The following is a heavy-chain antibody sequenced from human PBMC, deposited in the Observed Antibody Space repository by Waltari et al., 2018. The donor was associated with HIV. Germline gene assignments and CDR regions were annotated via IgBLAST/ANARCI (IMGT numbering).Heavy chain of an antibody. V-gene: IGHV3-30*02. CDR1: GFTFSGYG. J-gene: IGHJ4*02. D-gene: IGHD3-3*01. CDR3: GKDSNYFYDSTGYYCDF. Sequence: QVRLVESGGGVVPPGGSLRLSCAASGFTFSGYGLHWVRQAPGKGRGGVAFIRHDDSNRYYRDSVKGRFTISRDNSKNTVDLQMNNLKAEDTAVYYCGKDSNYFYDSTGYYCDFWGQGTLVTVSS. CDR2: IRHDDSNR.